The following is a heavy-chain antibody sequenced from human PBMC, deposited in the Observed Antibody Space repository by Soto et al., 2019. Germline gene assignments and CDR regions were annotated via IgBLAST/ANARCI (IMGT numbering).Heavy chain of an antibody. V-gene: IGHV3-7*05. D-gene: IGHD3-9*01. Sequence: GGSLRLSCAASGFSFSSYWMSWVRQAPGKGLQWVANIKQDGSEKNYVDSVKGRFTISRDSAKNSLDLQMNSLRVEDTAVYYCARVLGLTGHFYFDKWGQGTLVTVSS. CDR1: GFSFSSYW. CDR2: IKQDGSEK. CDR3: ARVLGLTGHFYFDK. J-gene: IGHJ4*02.